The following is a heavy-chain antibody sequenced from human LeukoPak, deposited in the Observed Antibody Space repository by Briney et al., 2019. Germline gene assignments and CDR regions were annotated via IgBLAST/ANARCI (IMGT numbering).Heavy chain of an antibody. Sequence: ASVKVSCKASGYTFTSYGISWVRQAPGQGLEWMGWISAYNGNTNYAQKLQGRVTMTTDTSTSTAYMELRSLRSDDTAVYYCARDLVPYSSISHYGMDVWGQGTTVTVSS. D-gene: IGHD6-13*01. J-gene: IGHJ6*02. CDR3: ARDLVPYSSISHYGMDV. V-gene: IGHV1-18*01. CDR1: GYTFTSYG. CDR2: ISAYNGNT.